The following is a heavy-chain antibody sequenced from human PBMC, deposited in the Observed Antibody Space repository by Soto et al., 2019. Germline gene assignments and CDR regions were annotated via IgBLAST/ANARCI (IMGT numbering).Heavy chain of an antibody. D-gene: IGHD6-19*01. CDR1: GFTFSNAW. V-gene: IGHV3-15*07. CDR2: IKSKTDGGTT. Sequence: PGGSLRLSSAASGFTFSNAWMNWVRPAPGKGLEWVGRIKSKTDGGTTDYAAPVKGRFTISRDDSKNTLYLQMNSLKTEDTAVYYCTTDGPQQWLVLWDYWGQGTLVTVSS. J-gene: IGHJ4*02. CDR3: TTDGPQQWLVLWDY.